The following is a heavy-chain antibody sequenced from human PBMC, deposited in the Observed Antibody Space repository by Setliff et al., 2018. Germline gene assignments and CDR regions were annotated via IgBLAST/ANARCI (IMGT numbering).Heavy chain of an antibody. Sequence: GGSLRLSCAASGFTFSTHNMNWVRQAPGKGLVWVSRVNSDGSSTIYADSVKGRFTISRDDSKNTLYLQMNSLRPEDTAVYYCAKDSLSGWSAVDYWGQGTLVTVSS. J-gene: IGHJ4*02. CDR1: GFTFSTHN. V-gene: IGHV3-74*01. CDR2: VNSDGSST. CDR3: AKDSLSGWSAVDY. D-gene: IGHD6-19*01.